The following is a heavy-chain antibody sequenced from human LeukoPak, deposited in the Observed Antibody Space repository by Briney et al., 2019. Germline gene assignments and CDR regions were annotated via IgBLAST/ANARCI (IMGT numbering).Heavy chain of an antibody. CDR1: GFPFNTYS. J-gene: IGHJ6*02. CDR2: MKEDGSAT. V-gene: IGHV3-7*02. Sequence: GGSLRLSCAADSGFPFNTYSWVRQTPGKGLEWVAKMKEDGSATYYVDSVKGRFTISRDNAKNSLYLQMNSLRAEDTAVYYCATSAGWSGYYGESYYYGMDVWGQGTTVTVSS. CDR3: ATSAGWSGYYGESYYYGMDV. D-gene: IGHD3-3*01.